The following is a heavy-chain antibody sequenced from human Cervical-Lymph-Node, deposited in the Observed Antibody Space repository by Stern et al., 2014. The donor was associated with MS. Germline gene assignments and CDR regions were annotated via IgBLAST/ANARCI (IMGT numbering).Heavy chain of an antibody. V-gene: IGHV3-73*01. CDR3: VSDGSGWRN. Sequence: VQLVESGGGLVQPGGSLKLSCAASGILFSGASMHWVRQPSGKVLEWIGRIRSKSNAYTATYTASVKGRFTISRDDSKSTAYLQLNSLKTEDTAVYYCVSDGSGWRNWGQGTLVTVSS. CDR1: GILFSGAS. CDR2: IRSKSNAYTA. J-gene: IGHJ4*02. D-gene: IGHD3-10*01.